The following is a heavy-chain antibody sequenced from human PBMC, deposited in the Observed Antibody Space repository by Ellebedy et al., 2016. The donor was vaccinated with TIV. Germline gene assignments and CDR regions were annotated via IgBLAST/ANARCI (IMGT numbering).Heavy chain of an antibody. CDR2: ISDDGSNK. CDR1: GFTFSSYG. CDR3: AKIRAQWEPLDY. J-gene: IGHJ4*02. D-gene: IGHD1-26*01. Sequence: GGSLRLXXAASGFTFSSYGMHWVRQAPGKGLEWVAVISDDGSNKYYIDSVKGRFTISRDNSKNTLYLQMNSLRAEDTAVYYCAKIRAQWEPLDYWGQGTLVTVSS. V-gene: IGHV3-30*18.